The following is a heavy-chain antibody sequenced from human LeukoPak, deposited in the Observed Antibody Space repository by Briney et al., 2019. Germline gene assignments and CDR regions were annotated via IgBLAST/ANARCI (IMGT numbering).Heavy chain of an antibody. CDR3: ARYAIVIDYSYSDY. Sequence: ASVKVSCKASGYSFTAYYIHWVRQVPGQGLEWMGWINPNSAGTNYAQKFQGRVTMTRDTSISTAYMELSRLRSDDSAVHYCARYAIVIDYSYSDYWGQGTQVTVSS. J-gene: IGHJ4*02. V-gene: IGHV1-2*02. D-gene: IGHD4-11*01. CDR2: INPNSAGT. CDR1: GYSFTAYY.